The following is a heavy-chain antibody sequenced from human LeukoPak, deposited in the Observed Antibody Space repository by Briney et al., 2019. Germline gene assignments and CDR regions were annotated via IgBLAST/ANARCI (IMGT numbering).Heavy chain of an antibody. Sequence: SETLSLTCTVSGGSLSSYYWSWIRQPPGKGLEWIGEINHSGSTNYNPSLKSRVTISVDTSKNQFSLKLSSVTAADTAVYYCARRRYSNYCTGCASWYFDYWGQGTLVTVSS. J-gene: IGHJ4*02. D-gene: IGHD4-11*01. V-gene: IGHV4-34*01. CDR2: INHSGST. CDR3: ARRRYSNYCTGCASWYFDY. CDR1: GGSLSSYY.